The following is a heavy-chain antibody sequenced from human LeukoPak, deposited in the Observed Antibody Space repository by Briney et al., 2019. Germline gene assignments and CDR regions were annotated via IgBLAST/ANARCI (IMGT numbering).Heavy chain of an antibody. J-gene: IGHJ5*02. CDR1: GFTFSSYW. V-gene: IGHV3-7*01. CDR3: ARVRDTIQGDWFDP. CDR2: IKQDGSEK. D-gene: IGHD5-18*01. Sequence: PGGSLRLSCAASGFTFSSYWMSWVRQAPGKGLEWVANIKQDGSEKYYVDSVKGRFTISRDNAKNSLYLQMNSLRAEDTAVYYCARVRDTIQGDWFDPWGQGTLVTVSS.